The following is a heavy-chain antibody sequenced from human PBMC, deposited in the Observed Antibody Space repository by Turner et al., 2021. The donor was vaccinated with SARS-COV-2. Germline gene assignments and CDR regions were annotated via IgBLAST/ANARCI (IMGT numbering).Heavy chain of an antibody. Sequence: QVQLVESGGGVVQPGRSLRLSWSASGFTFSSYGMHWVRQAPGKGLEWVAVIWYDGSNKYNADSVKGRFTISRDNSKNTLYLQMNSLRAEDTAVYYCATGSGSYYFSPTYYFDYWGQGTLVTVSS. CDR1: GFTFSSYG. J-gene: IGHJ4*02. V-gene: IGHV3-33*01. CDR3: ATGSGSYYFSPTYYFDY. CDR2: IWYDGSNK. D-gene: IGHD1-26*01.